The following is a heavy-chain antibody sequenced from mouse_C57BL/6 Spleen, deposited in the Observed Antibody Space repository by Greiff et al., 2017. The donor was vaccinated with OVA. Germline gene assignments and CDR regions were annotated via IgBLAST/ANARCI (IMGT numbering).Heavy chain of an antibody. CDR2: IWTGGGT. Sequence: VQVVESGPGLVAPSQSLSITCTVSGFSLTSYAISWVRQPPGKGLEWLGVIWTGGGTNYNSALKSRLSISKDNSKSQVFLKMNSLQTDDTARYYCARRGYGSSYDYFDYWGQGTTLTVSS. CDR1: GFSLTSYA. CDR3: ARRGYGSSYDYFDY. V-gene: IGHV2-9-1*01. J-gene: IGHJ2*01. D-gene: IGHD1-1*01.